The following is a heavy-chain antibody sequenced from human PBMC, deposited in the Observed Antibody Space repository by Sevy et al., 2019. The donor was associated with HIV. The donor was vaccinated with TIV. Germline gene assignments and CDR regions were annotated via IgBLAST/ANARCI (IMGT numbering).Heavy chain of an antibody. CDR2: IKQDGSEK. Sequence: GGSLRLSCAASGFTFSSYWMSWVRQAPGKGLEWVANIKQDGSEKYYVHSVKGRFTISRDNAKNSLYLQMNSLRAEDTAVYYCARGVKSGEVPAAIKMDLWVCDYWGQGTLVTVSS. CDR3: ARGVKSGEVPAAIKMDLWVCDY. CDR1: GFTFSSYW. D-gene: IGHD2-2*01. V-gene: IGHV3-7*04. J-gene: IGHJ4*02.